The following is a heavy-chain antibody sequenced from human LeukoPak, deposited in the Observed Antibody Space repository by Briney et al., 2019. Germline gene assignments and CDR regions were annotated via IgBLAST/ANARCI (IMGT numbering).Heavy chain of an antibody. CDR2: IYYTGST. CDR1: GGSISSSSYY. V-gene: IGHV4-39*01. Sequence: SETLSLTCTVSGGSISSSSYYWGWIRQPPGKGLEWIGSIYYTGSTYYNPSLKSRVTISEDTSKNQSSLRLSSVTAADTAVYYCARRGDYGRSFDYRGQGTLVTVSS. J-gene: IGHJ4*02. CDR3: ARRGDYGRSFDY. D-gene: IGHD4-17*01.